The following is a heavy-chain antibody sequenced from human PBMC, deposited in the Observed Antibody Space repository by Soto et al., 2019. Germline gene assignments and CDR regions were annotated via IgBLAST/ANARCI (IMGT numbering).Heavy chain of an antibody. Sequence: LCGGSISSGGYYWSWIRQHPGKGLEWIGYIYYSGSTYYNPSLKSRVTISVDTSKNQFSLKLSSVTAADTAVYYCARDDGGDYGFDYWGQGTLVTVSS. J-gene: IGHJ4*02. D-gene: IGHD4-17*01. CDR1: GGSISSGGYY. CDR2: IYYSGST. CDR3: ARDDGGDYGFDY. V-gene: IGHV4-31*02.